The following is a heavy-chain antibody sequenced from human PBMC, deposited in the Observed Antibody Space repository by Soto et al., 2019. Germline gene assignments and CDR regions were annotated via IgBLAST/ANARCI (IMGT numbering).Heavy chain of an antibody. V-gene: IGHV4-31*03. D-gene: IGHD3-3*01. CDR3: ARAGEWLPDGETYYFDY. CDR2: IYYSGST. J-gene: IGHJ4*02. Sequence: QVQLQESGPGLVKPSQTLSLTCTVSGGSISSGGYYWSWIRQHPGKGLEWIGYIYYSGSTYYNPSLKSRVTISVDTSKNQFSLKLSSLTAADTAVYYCARAGEWLPDGETYYFDYWGQGTLVTVSS. CDR1: GGSISSGGYY.